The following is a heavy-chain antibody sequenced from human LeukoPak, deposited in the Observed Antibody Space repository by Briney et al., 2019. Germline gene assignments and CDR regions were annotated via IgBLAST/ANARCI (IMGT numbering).Heavy chain of an antibody. CDR2: IYHSGST. V-gene: IGHV4-4*02. J-gene: IGHJ4*02. D-gene: IGHD3-22*01. CDR1: GGSISSSNW. CDR3: ARVRVPRGIVVVIPYYFDY. Sequence: SGTLSLTCAVSGGSISSSNWWSWVRQPPGKGLEWIGEIYHSGSTNYNPSLKSRVTISVDKSKNQFSLKLSSVTAADTAVYYCARVRVPRGIVVVIPYYFDYWGQGTLVTVSS.